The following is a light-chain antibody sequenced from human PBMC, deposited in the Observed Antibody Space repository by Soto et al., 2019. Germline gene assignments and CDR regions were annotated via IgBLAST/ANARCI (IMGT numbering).Light chain of an antibody. V-gene: IGKV1D-13*01. J-gene: IGKJ4*01. CDR3: QQFNNYPRT. Sequence: ATQLTQSPSSLSASPGDRATITCRASQSVSNALDWYQQKPGMPPKVLIYDASTMQTGIPARFSGSGSGTDFTLTISSLQPQDFAIYYCQQFNNYPRTFGEGTKVDIK. CDR2: DAS. CDR1: QSVSNA.